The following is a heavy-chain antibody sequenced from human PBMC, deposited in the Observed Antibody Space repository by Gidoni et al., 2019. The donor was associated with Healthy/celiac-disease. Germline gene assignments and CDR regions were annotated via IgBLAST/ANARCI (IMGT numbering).Heavy chain of an antibody. V-gene: IGHV3-53*01. Sequence: EVQLVESGGGLIQPGGPLRLSCAASGFTVSSNYMSWIRQAPGKGLEWVSVIYSGGSTYYADSVKGRFTISRDNSKNTLYLQMNSLRAEDTAVYYCARVHGGDGYNAGFDYWGQGTLVTVSS. CDR3: ARVHGGDGYNAGFDY. CDR2: IYSGGST. J-gene: IGHJ4*02. D-gene: IGHD3-16*01. CDR1: GFTVSSNY.